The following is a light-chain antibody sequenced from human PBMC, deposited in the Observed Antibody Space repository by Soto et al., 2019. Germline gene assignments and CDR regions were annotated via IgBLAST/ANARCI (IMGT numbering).Light chain of an antibody. CDR3: QSYDSSLSGWV. J-gene: IGLJ3*02. CDR2: DNN. Sequence: NFMLTQPHSVSESPGKTVIISCTRSVVGIAYNSVQWYKQRPGSAPTTVIYDNNQRPSGVPDRFSGSTDGSSNSASLTISGLQTEDEADYYCQSYDSSLSGWVFGGGTKVTVL. V-gene: IGLV6-57*04. CDR1: VVGIAYNS.